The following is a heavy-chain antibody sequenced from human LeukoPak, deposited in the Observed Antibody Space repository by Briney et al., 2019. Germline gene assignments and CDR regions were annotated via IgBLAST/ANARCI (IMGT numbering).Heavy chain of an antibody. J-gene: IGHJ5*02. CDR3: ARDNSVGEIAWWFDT. V-gene: IGHV1-46*01. Sequence: ASVKVSCKASRYTFTGYYIHWVRQAPGHGLEWVGLINPTGTSTTYAQKFQGRVTMTRDMSTTTDYMELSSLRSEDTAVYYCARDNSVGEIAWWFDTWGQGTLVTVSS. CDR1: RYTFTGYY. CDR2: INPTGTST. D-gene: IGHD1-26*01.